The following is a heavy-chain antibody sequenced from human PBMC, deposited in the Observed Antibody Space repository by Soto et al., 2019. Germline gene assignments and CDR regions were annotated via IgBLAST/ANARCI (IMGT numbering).Heavy chain of an antibody. CDR1: GGSISSSNW. CDR2: IYHSGNT. D-gene: IGHD1-26*01. J-gene: IGHJ4*02. Sequence: VQLRQSGPGLVKPSGTLSLTCAVSGGSISSSNWWTWVRQAPGKGLEWIGEIYHSGNTYYNPSLKCRVTITVDKSNNQFSLKLNSVTAADTAVYYCATLPPRVVASLLPIPNWGQGTLVTVSS. V-gene: IGHV4-4*02. CDR3: ATLPPRVVASLLPIPN.